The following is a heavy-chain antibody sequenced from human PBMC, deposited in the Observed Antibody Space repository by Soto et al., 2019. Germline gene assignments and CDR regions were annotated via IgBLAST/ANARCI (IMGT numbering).Heavy chain of an antibody. V-gene: IGHV4-30-4*01. D-gene: IGHD3-10*01. CDR3: ARAGFSYGHLLF. CDR1: GGPIKTGDYY. Sequence: SETLSLTCNVSGGPIKTGDYYWNWIRQPPGKGLEWIGYVFYSGATNYSPSLKSRAAISMDTSKNQFSLSLTSVTAADTAVYYCARAGFSYGHLLFWGQGIRVTVPS. J-gene: IGHJ4*02. CDR2: VFYSGAT.